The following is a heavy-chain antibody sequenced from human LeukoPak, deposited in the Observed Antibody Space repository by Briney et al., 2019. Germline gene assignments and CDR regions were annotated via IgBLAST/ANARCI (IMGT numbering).Heavy chain of an antibody. J-gene: IGHJ4*02. CDR3: ARSLLYYYDSSGPEN. D-gene: IGHD3-22*01. CDR1: GFTFSSYW. V-gene: IGHV3-74*01. CDR2: ISGDGSVT. Sequence: GGSLRLSCAASGFTFSSYWMHWVRQAPGKGLVWVSRISGDGSVTAYADSVKGRFTISRDNAKNTLYLQMNSLRAEDTAVYYCARSLLYYYDSSGPENWGQGSLVTVSS.